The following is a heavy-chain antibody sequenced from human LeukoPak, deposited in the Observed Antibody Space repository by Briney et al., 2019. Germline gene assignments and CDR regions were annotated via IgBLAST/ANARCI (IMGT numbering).Heavy chain of an antibody. CDR1: GFTFSSYS. CDR2: ISSSSSYI. J-gene: IGHJ6*03. CDR3: ASADGPLWFGPNYYYYMDV. D-gene: IGHD3-10*01. Sequence: GGSLRRYCAAAGFTFSSYSMNWVRQAPGKGPEWGSSISSSSSYIYYADSGKGPFTISRDNAKNSLYLQRSMLRAEDTAVYYCASADGPLWFGPNYYYYMDVWGKGTTVTVSS. V-gene: IGHV3-21*04.